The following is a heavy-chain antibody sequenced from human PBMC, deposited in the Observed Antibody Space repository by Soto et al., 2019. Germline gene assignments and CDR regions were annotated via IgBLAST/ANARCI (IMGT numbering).Heavy chain of an antibody. Sequence: GESLKISCKGSGSTFTNYWIGWVRQMPGKGLEWMGIVWPGDSDTRYSPSFQGQVTISADKSISTAYLQWSSLKASDTAMYYCTRHPYYYASDINYYYGMDVWGQGTTVTVSS. V-gene: IGHV5-51*01. J-gene: IGHJ6*02. CDR1: GSTFTNYW. D-gene: IGHD3-10*01. CDR2: VWPGDSDT. CDR3: TRHPYYYASDINYYYGMDV.